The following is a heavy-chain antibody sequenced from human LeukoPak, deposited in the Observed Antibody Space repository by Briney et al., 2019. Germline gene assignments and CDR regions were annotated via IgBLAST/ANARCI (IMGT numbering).Heavy chain of an antibody. J-gene: IGHJ4*02. Sequence: PGGSLRLSCAASGFTFSSYAMHWVRQAPGNGLEWVAVISYDGSNKYYADSVKGRFTISRDNSKNTLYLQMNSLRAEDTAVYYCARDSPPHYYGSGSYYTTYYFDYWGQGTLVTVSS. D-gene: IGHD3-10*01. CDR3: ARDSPPHYYGSGSYYTTYYFDY. V-gene: IGHV3-30-3*01. CDR1: GFTFSSYA. CDR2: ISYDGSNK.